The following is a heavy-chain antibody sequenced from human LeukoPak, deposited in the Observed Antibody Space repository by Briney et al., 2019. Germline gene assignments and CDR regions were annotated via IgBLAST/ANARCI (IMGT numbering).Heavy chain of an antibody. CDR2: ITSSSTNI. CDR3: ARDLQIPAHGYSVDR. V-gene: IGHV3-48*02. CDR1: GFTLSTYN. D-gene: IGHD6-13*01. Sequence: GGSLRLSCAASGFTLSTYNMNWVRQAPGKGLEWLSYITSSSTNIYYADSVKGRFTISRDNAKNSLYLQLNSLRDEDTAVYYCARDLQIPAHGYSVDRWGQGTMVTVSS. J-gene: IGHJ5*02.